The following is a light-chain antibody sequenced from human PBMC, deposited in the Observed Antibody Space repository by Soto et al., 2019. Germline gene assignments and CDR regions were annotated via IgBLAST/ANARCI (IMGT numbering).Light chain of an antibody. CDR2: NVN. CDR1: SSDVGGYDY. CDR3: TSHTHTTAVV. Sequence: QSALTQVASVSGSPGQSITISCTGTSSDVGGYDYVSWHQQHPGKAPKLMIYNVNYRPSGVSDRSSGSKSADTASLTISGPQAEDEANYYCTSHTHTTAVVFGGGTKLTVL. J-gene: IGLJ2*01. V-gene: IGLV2-14*03.